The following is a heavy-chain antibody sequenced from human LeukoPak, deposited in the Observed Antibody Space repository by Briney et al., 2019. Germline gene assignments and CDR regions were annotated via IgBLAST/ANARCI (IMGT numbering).Heavy chain of an antibody. D-gene: IGHD5-18*01. CDR1: GFTVSSNY. J-gene: IGHJ4*02. V-gene: IGHV3-66*01. CDR2: IYAAGST. Sequence: PGGSLRLSCAASGFTVSSNYMSWVRQAPGKGLEWVSAIYAAGSTYYADSVKGRFTISRDNSKNTLYLQMNSLSAEDTAVYYCARGVGGYSYGYLDYWGQGTLVTVSS. CDR3: ARGVGGYSYGYLDY.